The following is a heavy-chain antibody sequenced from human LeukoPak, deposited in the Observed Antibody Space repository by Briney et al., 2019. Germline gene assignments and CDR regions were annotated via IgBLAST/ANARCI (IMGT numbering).Heavy chain of an antibody. CDR2: IYSGGST. Sequence: PGGSLRLSCAASGFTVSSNYMSWVHQAPGKGLEWVSVIYSGGSTYYADSVKGRFTISRDNSKNTLYLQMNSLRAEDTAVYYCAREGYDPYYYYGMDVWGQGTTVTVSS. D-gene: IGHD1-14*01. CDR1: GFTVSSNY. CDR3: AREGYDPYYYYGMDV. V-gene: IGHV3-66*01. J-gene: IGHJ6*02.